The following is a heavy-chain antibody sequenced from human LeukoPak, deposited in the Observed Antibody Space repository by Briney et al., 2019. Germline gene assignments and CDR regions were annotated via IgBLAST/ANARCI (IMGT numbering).Heavy chain of an antibody. CDR1: GGSISSGNW. Sequence: SETLSLTCAVSGGSISSGNWWSWVRQPPGKGLEWIGEFYDGWSTNYNPSLKSRVTISVDKSNNQFYLKLNSVTAADTAVYYCARVLSHGTYYYGSGSYGSDYWGQGTLVTVSS. J-gene: IGHJ4*02. V-gene: IGHV4-4*02. D-gene: IGHD3-10*01. CDR3: ARVLSHGTYYYGSGSYGSDY. CDR2: FYDGWST.